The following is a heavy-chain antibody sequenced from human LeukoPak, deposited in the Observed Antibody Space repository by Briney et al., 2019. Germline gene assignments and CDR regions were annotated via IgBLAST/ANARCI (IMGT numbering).Heavy chain of an antibody. CDR2: IYYSGST. CDR3: ARGDRRYGPYYFDY. Sequence: SETLSLTCAVYGGSFSGYYWSWIRQPPGKGLEWIGYIYYSGSTNYNPSLKSRVTISVDTSKNQFSLKLSSVTAADTAVYYCARGDRRYGPYYFDYWGQGTLVTVSS. V-gene: IGHV4-59*01. D-gene: IGHD1-14*01. J-gene: IGHJ4*02. CDR1: GGSFSGYY.